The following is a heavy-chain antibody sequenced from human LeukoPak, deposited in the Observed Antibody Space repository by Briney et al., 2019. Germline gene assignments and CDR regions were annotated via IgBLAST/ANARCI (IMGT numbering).Heavy chain of an antibody. CDR2: ISYDGSNK. Sequence: PGRSQRLSCSVSGLIFSAYSLFWVRQAPGKGLEWVAVISYDGSNKSYADSVKGRFTISRDNSKNTLYLQMNSLRAEDTAVYYCARDIRVRGVTAVYYYYYYGMDVWGQGTTVTVSS. D-gene: IGHD3-10*01. V-gene: IGHV3-30-3*01. J-gene: IGHJ6*02. CDR3: ARDIRVRGVTAVYYYYYYGMDV. CDR1: GLIFSAYS.